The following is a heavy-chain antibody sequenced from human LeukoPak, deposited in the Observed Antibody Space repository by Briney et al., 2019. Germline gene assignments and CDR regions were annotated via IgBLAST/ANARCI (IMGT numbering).Heavy chain of an antibody. Sequence: SETLSLTCTVSGGSISSSSYYWGWIRQPPGKGLEWIGTIYYSGSTYYKPSLKSRVTISVDTSKNQFSLRLSSVTAADTAVYYCAKGGTYGGGADYWGQGTLVTVSS. J-gene: IGHJ4*02. CDR2: IYYSGST. D-gene: IGHD1-26*01. V-gene: IGHV4-39*07. CDR1: GGSISSSSYY. CDR3: AKGGTYGGGADY.